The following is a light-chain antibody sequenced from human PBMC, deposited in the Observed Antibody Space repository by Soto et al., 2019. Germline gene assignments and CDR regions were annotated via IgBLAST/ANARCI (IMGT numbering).Light chain of an antibody. CDR2: DAS. CDR1: QSVSID. CDR3: QHYQNLWA. Sequence: EIVMTQSPATLSVSPGARAPLSCRASQSVSIDLAWYQQTPGQAPRLLIYDASRRATGIPDRFSGSGSGAEFTLTISSLQSEDFAVYYCQHYQNLWAFGQGTKVDIK. J-gene: IGKJ1*01. V-gene: IGKV3D-15*01.